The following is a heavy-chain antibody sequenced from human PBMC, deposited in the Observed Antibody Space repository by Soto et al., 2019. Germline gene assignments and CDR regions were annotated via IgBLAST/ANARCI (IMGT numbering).Heavy chain of an antibody. CDR1: GFILNNYA. CDR3: VKRGRNWGAFEF. D-gene: IGHD7-27*01. CDR2: IGGTEGDSDGVP. Sequence: VQLLESGGDLVQPEGALRLSCVASGFILNNYAMSWVRQAPGKGLEWDSTIGGTEGDSDGVPWYEDSVKGRFTISRESSANTLFLHMDNLRAEDSALYYCVKRGRNWGAFEFWGQGRTVVVSS. V-gene: IGHV3-23*01. J-gene: IGHJ3*01.